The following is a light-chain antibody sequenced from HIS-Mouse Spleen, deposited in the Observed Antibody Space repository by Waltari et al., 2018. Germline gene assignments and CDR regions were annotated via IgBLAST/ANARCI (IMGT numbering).Light chain of an antibody. CDR3: CSYAGSSTLV. Sequence: QSALTQPASVSGSPGQSITISCTGTSSDFGSYNLVPWYQQHPGKAPKLMIDEGSKRPSGVSNRFSGSKSGNTASLTISGLQAEDEADYYCCSYAGSSTLVFGGGTKLTVL. CDR2: EGS. J-gene: IGLJ3*02. CDR1: SSDFGSYNL. V-gene: IGLV2-23*01.